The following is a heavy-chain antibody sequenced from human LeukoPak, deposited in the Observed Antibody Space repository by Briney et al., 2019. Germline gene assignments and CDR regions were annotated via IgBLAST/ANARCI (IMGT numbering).Heavy chain of an antibody. J-gene: IGHJ3*02. D-gene: IGHD2-2*01. Sequence: SETLSLTCTVSGGSISGYYWSWIRQPPGKGLEWIGYIYHSGSTYYNPSLKSRVTISVDRSKNQFSLKLSSVTAADTAVYYCARSTVVPAALGSGVENAFDIWGQGTMVTVSS. CDR3: ARSTVVPAALGSGVENAFDI. V-gene: IGHV4-59*12. CDR1: GGSISGYY. CDR2: IYHSGST.